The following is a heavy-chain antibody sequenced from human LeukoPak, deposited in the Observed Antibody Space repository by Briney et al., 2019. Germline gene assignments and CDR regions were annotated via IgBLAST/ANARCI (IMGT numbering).Heavy chain of an antibody. Sequence: ASVKVYCKASGYTFTGYYMHWVRQAPGQGLEWMGIINPSGGSTSYAQKFQGRVTMTRDTSTSTVYMELSSLRSEDAAVYYCARDYSSSSDYGAYFDYWGQGTLVTVSS. CDR3: ARDYSSSSDYGAYFDY. CDR2: INPSGGST. J-gene: IGHJ4*02. D-gene: IGHD6-6*01. V-gene: IGHV1-46*01. CDR1: GYTFTGYY.